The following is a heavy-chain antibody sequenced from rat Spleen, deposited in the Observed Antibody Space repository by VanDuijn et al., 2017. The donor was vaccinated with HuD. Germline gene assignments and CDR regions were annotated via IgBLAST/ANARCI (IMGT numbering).Heavy chain of an antibody. J-gene: IGHJ4*01. V-gene: IGHV2-72*01. CDR3: ARHLREASGVMDV. Sequence: QVQLKESGPGLVQPSQTLSLTCTVSGFSLTSDGVSWVRQPPGKGLEWMGIIWAGGGTNQNSAVQSRLSISRDTSKSQVFLKMNSLQPEDTGIYYCARHLREASGVMDVWGQGASVTVSS. CDR1: GFSLTSDG. CDR2: IWAGGGT. D-gene: IGHD4-3*01.